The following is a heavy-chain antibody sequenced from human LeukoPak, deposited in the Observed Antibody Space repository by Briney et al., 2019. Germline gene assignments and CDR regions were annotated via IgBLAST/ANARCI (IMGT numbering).Heavy chain of an antibody. J-gene: IGHJ6*02. CDR2: IYYSGST. CDR1: GGSVSSGSYY. D-gene: IGHD2-2*01. V-gene: IGHV4-61*01. CDR3: ARQLPQSYYYYYGMDV. Sequence: SETLSLTCTVSGGSVSSGSYYWSWIRQPPGKGLEWIGYIYYSGSTNYNPSLKSRVTISVDTSKNQFSLKLSSVTAADTAVYYCARQLPQSYYYYYGMDVWGQGTTVTVSS.